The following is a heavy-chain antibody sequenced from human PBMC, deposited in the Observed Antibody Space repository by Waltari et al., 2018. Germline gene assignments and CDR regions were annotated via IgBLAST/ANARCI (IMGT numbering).Heavy chain of an antibody. CDR1: GFTYSSYV. CDR2: ISSSGSTI. D-gene: IGHD6-19*01. Sequence: EVQLVESGGGLVQPGGSLRLSCAASGFTYSSYVMNWVRQAPGKGLEWVSYISSSGSTIYYADSVKCRFTISRDNAKNSLYLQMNSLRAEDTAVYYCARDLSGWYGTTGDYWGQGTLVTVSS. J-gene: IGHJ4*02. CDR3: ARDLSGWYGTTGDY. V-gene: IGHV3-48*03.